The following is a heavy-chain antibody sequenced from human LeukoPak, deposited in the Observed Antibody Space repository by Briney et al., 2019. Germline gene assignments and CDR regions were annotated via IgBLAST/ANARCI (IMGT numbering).Heavy chain of an antibody. V-gene: IGHV4-59*11. CDR3: ARGGYFGSGSYFNSGSYYNYYFDP. CDR2: IYYSGGT. Sequence: SETLSLTCTVSGGSISGHYWSWIRQPPGKGLEWIGYIYYSGGTNYNPSLKSRVTISVDTSKNQFSLKLSSVTAADTAVYYCARGGYFGSGSYFNSGSYYNYYFDPWGQGTLVTVSS. J-gene: IGHJ5*02. D-gene: IGHD3-10*01. CDR1: GGSISGHY.